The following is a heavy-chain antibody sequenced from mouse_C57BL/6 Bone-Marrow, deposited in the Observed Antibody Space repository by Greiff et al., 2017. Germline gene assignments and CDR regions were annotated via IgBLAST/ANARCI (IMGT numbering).Heavy chain of an antibody. CDR1: GYTFTSYW. D-gene: IGHD1-1*01. V-gene: IGHV1-61*01. CDR2: IYPSDSET. J-gene: IGHJ2*01. CDR3: ARSDYYGSGDY. Sequence: QVQLKQPGAELVRPGSSVKLSCKASGYTFTSYWMDWVKQRPGQGLEWIGNIYPSDSETHYNQKFKDKATLTVDKSSSTAYMQLSSLTSEDSAVYYCARSDYYGSGDYWGQGTTLTVSS.